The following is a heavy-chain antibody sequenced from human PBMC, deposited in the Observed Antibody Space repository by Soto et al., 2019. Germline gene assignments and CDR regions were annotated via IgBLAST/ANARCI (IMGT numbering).Heavy chain of an antibody. CDR2: IYYSGNT. CDR3: AQALVFTGGDGFDI. Sequence: QVRLQEWGPGLVKPSQTLSLKCSVSGGSITTGGRYWSWIRHLPGKGLEWIGDIYYSGNTYYNASLKSRVTISVEAATNQFSLKLSSVTAADTAVYYCAQALVFTGGDGFDIWGQGRLVTVSS. CDR1: GGSITTGGRY. J-gene: IGHJ3*02. V-gene: IGHV4-31*02. D-gene: IGHD1-1*01.